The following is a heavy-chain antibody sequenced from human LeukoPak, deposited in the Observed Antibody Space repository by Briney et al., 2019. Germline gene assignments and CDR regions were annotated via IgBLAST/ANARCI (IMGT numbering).Heavy chain of an antibody. CDR1: GGSISSYY. J-gene: IGHJ4*02. Sequence: TSETLSLTFTVSGGSISSYYWSWIRQPPGKGLEWIGYIYYSGSTNYNPSLKSRVTISVDTSKNQFSLKLSSVTAADTAVYYCARDGYSYGLDYWGQGTLVTVSS. CDR2: IYYSGST. V-gene: IGHV4-59*01. CDR3: ARDGYSYGLDY. D-gene: IGHD5-18*01.